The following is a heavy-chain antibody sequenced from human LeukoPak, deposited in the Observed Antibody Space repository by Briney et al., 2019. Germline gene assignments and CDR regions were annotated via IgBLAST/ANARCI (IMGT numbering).Heavy chain of an antibody. Sequence: KASETLSLTCTVSGYSISSGYYWGWIRQPPVKGLEWIGSISHLGSTYYNPSLNSRVTMSVDTSKNQFSLKLSSVTAADTAVYYCARDASLGSGSRRWYFDYWGQGTLVTVSS. D-gene: IGHD1-26*01. CDR2: ISHLGST. V-gene: IGHV4-38-2*02. J-gene: IGHJ4*02. CDR3: ARDASLGSGSRRWYFDY. CDR1: GYSISSGYY.